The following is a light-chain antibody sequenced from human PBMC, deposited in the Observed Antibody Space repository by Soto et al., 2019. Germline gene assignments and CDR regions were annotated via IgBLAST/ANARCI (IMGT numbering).Light chain of an antibody. J-gene: IGLJ1*01. V-gene: IGLV3-1*01. CDR2: QDS. Sequence: SYELTQPPSVSVSPGQTASITCSGDKWGDKYACWYQQKPGQSPVLVIYQDSKRPSGIPERFSGSNSGNTATLTISGTQAMDEADYYCQAWDSSTAVYVFGTGTKVTVL. CDR3: QAWDSSTAVYV. CDR1: KWGDKY.